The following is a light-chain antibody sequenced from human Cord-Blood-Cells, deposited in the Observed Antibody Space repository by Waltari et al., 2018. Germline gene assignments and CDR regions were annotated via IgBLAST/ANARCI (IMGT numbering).Light chain of an antibody. CDR3: QQYNNWPFT. J-gene: IGKJ4*01. V-gene: IGKV3-15*01. CDR1: QSVSNN. CDR2: GAS. Sequence: EIVMTQSPATLSVSHGERATLSCRASQSVSNNLAWYQQKTGQAPRHLIYGASTRATGIPARVSGSWSGTEFTLTISSLQSEDFAVYYWQQYNNWPFTFGGGTKVEIK.